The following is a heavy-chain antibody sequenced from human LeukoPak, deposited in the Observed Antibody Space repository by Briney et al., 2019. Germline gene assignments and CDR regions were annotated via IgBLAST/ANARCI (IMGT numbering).Heavy chain of an antibody. Sequence: GESLKISCKGSGYSFTNYWIGWLRQMPGKGLEWMGIIYPGDSDTTYSPSFQGQVTISADKSISTAYLQWSSLKASDSAMYYCARPYTTSWKASFDFWGQGTLVTVSS. CDR1: GYSFTNYW. V-gene: IGHV5-51*01. D-gene: IGHD6-13*01. CDR2: IYPGDSDT. J-gene: IGHJ4*02. CDR3: ARPYTTSWKASFDF.